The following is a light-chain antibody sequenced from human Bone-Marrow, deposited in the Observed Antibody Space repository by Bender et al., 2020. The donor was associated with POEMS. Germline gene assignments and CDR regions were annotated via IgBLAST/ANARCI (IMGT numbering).Light chain of an antibody. CDR3: SSYAGGDRWV. CDR1: SSDVGRYIY. CDR2: EVN. Sequence: QSALTQPPSASGSPGQLVTISCTGTSSDVGRYIYVSWYQQNPGKAPKLIISEVNKRPSGVPDRFSASKSGNTASLTVSGLQAEDEADYFCSSYAGGDRWVFGGGTKLTVL. J-gene: IGLJ3*02. V-gene: IGLV2-8*01.